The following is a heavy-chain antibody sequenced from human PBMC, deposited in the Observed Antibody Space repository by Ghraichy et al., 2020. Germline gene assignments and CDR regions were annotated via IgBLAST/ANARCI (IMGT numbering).Heavy chain of an antibody. D-gene: IGHD3-16*01. J-gene: IGHJ6*02. V-gene: IGHV4-59*08. CDR2: MYYSGSA. CDR1: GGSFSGTH. Sequence: SETLSLTCTVSGGSFSGTHWSWIRQSPGRGLECIGYMYYSGSATYNPSLRGRVTISVDTSQNQFSLKLTSVTAADTAVYYCARYDYPNTSAMDVWGQGTTVTVSS. CDR3: ARYDYPNTSAMDV.